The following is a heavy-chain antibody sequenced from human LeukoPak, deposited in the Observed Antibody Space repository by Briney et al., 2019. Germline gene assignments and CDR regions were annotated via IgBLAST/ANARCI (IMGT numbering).Heavy chain of an antibody. D-gene: IGHD5-18*01. V-gene: IGHV3-21*01. J-gene: IGHJ4*02. CDR1: GFTFSSYS. Sequence: PGGSLRLSCAASGFTFSSYSMNWVRQAPGKGLEWVSSISSSSSCIYYADSVKGRFTISRDNAKNSLYLQMNSLRAEDTAVYYCARHVDTAMMWEGYYFDYWGQGTLVTVSS. CDR3: ARHVDTAMMWEGYYFDY. CDR2: ISSSSSCI.